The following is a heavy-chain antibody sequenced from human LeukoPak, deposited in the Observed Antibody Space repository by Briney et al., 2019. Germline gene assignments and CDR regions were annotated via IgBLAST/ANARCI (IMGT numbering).Heavy chain of an antibody. V-gene: IGHV1-2*02. Sequence: ASVKVSCKASGYTFTSYYMHWVRQAPGQGLEWMGWINPNSGGTNYAQKFQGRVTMTRDTSISTAYMELSRLRSDDTAVYYCASSRLISGSYSWFDPWGQGTLVTVSS. CDR2: INPNSGGT. CDR1: GYTFTSYY. CDR3: ASSRLISGSYSWFDP. J-gene: IGHJ5*02. D-gene: IGHD1-26*01.